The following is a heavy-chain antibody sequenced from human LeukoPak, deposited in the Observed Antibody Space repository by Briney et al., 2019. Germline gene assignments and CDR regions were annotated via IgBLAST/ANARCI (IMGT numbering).Heavy chain of an antibody. CDR1: GFTFSSYA. Sequence: GGSLRLSCAASGFTFSSYAMSWVRQAPEEGLEWVSGISVSGVSTYYADSVKGRFTISRDNSKNTLYLQMNSLRAEDTAVYYCAKDSSGWNGWFDPWGQGTLVTVSS. J-gene: IGHJ5*02. CDR3: AKDSSGWNGWFDP. D-gene: IGHD6-19*01. V-gene: IGHV3-23*01. CDR2: ISVSGVST.